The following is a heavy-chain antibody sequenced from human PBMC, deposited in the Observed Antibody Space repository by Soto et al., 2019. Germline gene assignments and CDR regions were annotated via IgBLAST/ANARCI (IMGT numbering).Heavy chain of an antibody. CDR3: ARGEQYSGRIFDY. Sequence: PSQTLSLTCGISGASVSSNSAAWNWLRQSPSRGLEWLGRTYYRSKWYNDYAVSVESRITINPDTSKNHFSLQLNFVTPEDTAVYFCARGEQYSGRIFDYWGQGTLVTVSS. J-gene: IGHJ4*02. CDR2: TYYRSKWYN. CDR1: GASVSSNSAA. D-gene: IGHD1-26*01. V-gene: IGHV6-1*01.